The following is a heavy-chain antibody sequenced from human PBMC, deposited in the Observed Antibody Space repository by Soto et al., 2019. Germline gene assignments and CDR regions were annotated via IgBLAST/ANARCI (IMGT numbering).Heavy chain of an antibody. V-gene: IGHV4-39*01. CDR2: IYYSGST. CDR3: ARRGRGVVPAAIPFYYYGMDV. CDR1: GGSISSSRYY. D-gene: IGHD2-2*02. Sequence: SETLSLTCTVSGGSISSSRYYWGWIRQPPGKGLEWIGSIYYSGSTYYNPSLKSRVTISVDTSKNEFSLKLSSVTAADTAVYYCARRGRGVVPAAIPFYYYGMDVWGQGTTVTV. J-gene: IGHJ6*02.